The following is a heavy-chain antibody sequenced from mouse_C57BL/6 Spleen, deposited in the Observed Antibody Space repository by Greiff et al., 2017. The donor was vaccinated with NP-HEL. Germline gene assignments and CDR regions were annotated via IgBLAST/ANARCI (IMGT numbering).Heavy chain of an antibody. CDR1: GYTFTGYW. CDR2: ILPGSGST. Sequence: QVQLKQSGAELMKPGASVKLSCKATGYTFTGYWIEWVKQRPGHGLEWIGEILPGSGSTNYNEKFKGKATFTADTSSNTAYMQLSSLTTEDSAIYYCAREGQTAQASEFAYWGQGTLVTVSA. J-gene: IGHJ3*01. D-gene: IGHD3-2*02. V-gene: IGHV1-9*01. CDR3: AREGQTAQASEFAY.